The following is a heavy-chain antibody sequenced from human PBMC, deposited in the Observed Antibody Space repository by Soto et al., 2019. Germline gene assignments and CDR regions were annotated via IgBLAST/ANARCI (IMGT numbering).Heavy chain of an antibody. V-gene: IGHV5-51*01. Sequence: GESLKISCKGSGYSFTSYWIGWVRQMPGKGLEWMGIIYPCDSDTRYSPSFQGQVTISADKSISTAYLQWSSLKASDTAMYYCARPPIAYDFWSGYYTVEDFDIWGQGTMVTVSS. CDR1: GYSFTSYW. CDR2: IYPCDSDT. J-gene: IGHJ3*02. CDR3: ARPPIAYDFWSGYYTVEDFDI. D-gene: IGHD3-3*01.